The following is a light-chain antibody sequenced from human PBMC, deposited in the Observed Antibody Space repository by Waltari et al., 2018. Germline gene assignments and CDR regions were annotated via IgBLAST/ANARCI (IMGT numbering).Light chain of an antibody. V-gene: IGLV3-19*01. CDR3: HSRDSSGEVV. CDR2: GKN. CDR1: SLRTYY. J-gene: IGLJ2*01. Sequence: SSELTQDPAVSVALGQTVRITCQGDSLRTYYVSWFQQKPGQAPALVIYGKNNRPSGIPDRFSAPTSGSTSSLTIIGAQAEDEADYYCHSRDSSGEVVIGGGTKLTVV.